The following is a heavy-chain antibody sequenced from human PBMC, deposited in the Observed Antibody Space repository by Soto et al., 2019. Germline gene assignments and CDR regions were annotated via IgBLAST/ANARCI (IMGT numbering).Heavy chain of an antibody. CDR1: GFTFSSYG. J-gene: IGHJ4*02. CDR2: ISYDGSNK. V-gene: IGHV3-30*18. Sequence: GGSLRLSCAASGFTFSSYGMHWVRQAPGKGLEWVAVISYDGSNKYYADSVKGRFTISRDNSKNTLYLQMNSLRAEDTAVYYCAKQMDYYDSSGYDCWGQGTLVTVSS. CDR3: AKQMDYYDSSGYDC. D-gene: IGHD3-22*01.